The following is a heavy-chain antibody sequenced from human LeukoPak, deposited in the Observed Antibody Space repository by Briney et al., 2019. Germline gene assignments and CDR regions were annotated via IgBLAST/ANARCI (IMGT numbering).Heavy chain of an antibody. V-gene: IGHV3-9*01. CDR1: GFTFNDYA. CDR3: AKSLQDY. Sequence: GGSLRLSCAASGFTFNDYAMHWVRQAPVKDLEWVSGITWDSGLRGYADSVKGRFTISRDNAKNSVYLQMDSLRPEDTALYYCAKSLQDYWGQGTLVTVSS. J-gene: IGHJ4*02. CDR2: ITWDSGLR.